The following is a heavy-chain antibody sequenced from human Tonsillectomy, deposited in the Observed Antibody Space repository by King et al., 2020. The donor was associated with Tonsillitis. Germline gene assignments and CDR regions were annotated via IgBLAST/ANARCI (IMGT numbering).Heavy chain of an antibody. V-gene: IGHV4-59*08. D-gene: IGHD3-10*01. Sequence: VQLQESGPGLVKPSETLSLTCTVSGGSISSYYWSWIRQPPGKGLEWIGYIYYSGSTNYNPSLKSRFTISVDTSKNQFSLKLSSVTAADTAVYYCASTRSGRSYYYYMDVWGKGTTVTVSS. J-gene: IGHJ6*03. CDR2: IYYSGST. CDR3: ASTRSGRSYYYYMDV. CDR1: GGSISSYY.